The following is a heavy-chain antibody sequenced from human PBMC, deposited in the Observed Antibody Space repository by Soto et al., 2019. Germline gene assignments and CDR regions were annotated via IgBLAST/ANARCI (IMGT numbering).Heavy chain of an antibody. J-gene: IGHJ4*02. CDR1: SGSVFSSNW. CDR2: TRNSGGA. Sequence: QVQLQESGPGLVKPSGTLSLTCAVSSGSVFSSNWWSWVRLPPGKGLEGIGETRNSGGANYNPSLTSRVTITVDRSRNHIFLELSSVTAADTAVYYCASHLVMAGTRGFDHWCLGTLVTVSS. CDR3: ASHLVMAGTRGFDH. V-gene: IGHV4-4*02. D-gene: IGHD6-19*01.